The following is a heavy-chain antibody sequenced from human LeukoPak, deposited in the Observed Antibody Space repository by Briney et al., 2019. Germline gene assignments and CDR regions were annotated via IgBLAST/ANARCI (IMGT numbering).Heavy chain of an antibody. CDR2: IYHSGNT. CDR1: GVSISTGDDY. D-gene: IGHD3-10*01. Sequence: PSETLSLTCTVSGVSISTGDDYWTWIRQPPGKGLEWIGYIYHSGNTYYNPSLKSRVTISIDTSKNQFSLKLSSVTAADTAVYYCARRRGGLNWFDPWGQGTLVTVSS. V-gene: IGHV4-30-4*01. CDR3: ARRRGGLNWFDP. J-gene: IGHJ5*02.